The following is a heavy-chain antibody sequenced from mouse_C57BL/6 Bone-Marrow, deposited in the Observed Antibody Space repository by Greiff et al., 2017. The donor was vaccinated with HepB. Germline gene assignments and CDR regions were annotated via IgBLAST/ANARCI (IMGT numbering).Heavy chain of an antibody. CDR3: ARKERDYGSYYFDY. D-gene: IGHD1-1*01. J-gene: IGHJ2*01. CDR2: INPNNGGT. CDR1: GYTFTDYN. V-gene: IGHV1-18*01. Sequence: VHVKQSGPELVKPGASVKIPCKASGYTFTDYNMDWVKQSHGKSLEWIGDINPNNGGTIYNQKFKGKATLTVDKSSSTAYMELRSLTSEDTAVYYCARKERDYGSYYFDYWGQGTTLTVSS.